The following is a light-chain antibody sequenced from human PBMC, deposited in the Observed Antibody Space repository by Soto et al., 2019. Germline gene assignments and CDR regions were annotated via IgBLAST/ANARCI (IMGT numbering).Light chain of an antibody. CDR1: SSNIGSNT. Sequence: SVLTQPPSASGTPGQMVTISCSGSSSNIGSNTVNWYQQLPGTAPKLLIYSNNQRPSGVPDRFSGSKSGTSASLAISGLQSEDEADYYCAAWDDSLNGYVFGTGTKSPS. CDR2: SNN. J-gene: IGLJ1*01. V-gene: IGLV1-44*01. CDR3: AAWDDSLNGYV.